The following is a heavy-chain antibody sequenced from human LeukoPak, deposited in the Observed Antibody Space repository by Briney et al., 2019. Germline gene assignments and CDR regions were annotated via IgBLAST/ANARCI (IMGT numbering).Heavy chain of an antibody. V-gene: IGHV3-30-3*01. D-gene: IGHD4-17*01. J-gene: IGHJ4*02. Sequence: QPGRSLRLSCAASGFTFSSYAMHWVRQAPGKGLEWVAVISYDGNKKYYADSVKGRFTISRDNSKNTLYLQMNSLRAEDTAVHYCARDRESDYGSFGYWGQGTLVTVSP. CDR1: GFTFSSYA. CDR2: ISYDGNKK. CDR3: ARDRESDYGSFGY.